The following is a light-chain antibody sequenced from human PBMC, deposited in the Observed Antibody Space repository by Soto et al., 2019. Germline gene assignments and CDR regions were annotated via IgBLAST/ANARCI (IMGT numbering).Light chain of an antibody. CDR2: AAS. CDR1: QGISSY. Sequence: MQMTQSPSSVSASVGDRVTITCRASQGISSYLAWYQQKPGKAPKLLIYAASTLQSGVPSRFSGSGSGTDFTLTISCLQSEDFATYYCQQYYSYPRTFGQGTKVDIK. CDR3: QQYYSYPRT. V-gene: IGKV1-8*01. J-gene: IGKJ1*01.